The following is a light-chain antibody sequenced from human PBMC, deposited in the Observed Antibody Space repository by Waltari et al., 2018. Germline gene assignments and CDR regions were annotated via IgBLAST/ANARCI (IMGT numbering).Light chain of an antibody. CDR3: EAWSSNSLV. J-gene: IGLJ3*02. V-gene: IGLV4-60*03. Sequence: QPLLTQSSSASASLGSSVKLTCTLSRGHLSYTIAWHQQRPGKAPRFLMKLQGSGDYNKGTGVPDRFSGSSSGADRYLTISNRQSEDEADYYCEAWSSNSLVFGGGTRLTVL. CDR2: LQGSGDY. CDR1: RGHLSYT.